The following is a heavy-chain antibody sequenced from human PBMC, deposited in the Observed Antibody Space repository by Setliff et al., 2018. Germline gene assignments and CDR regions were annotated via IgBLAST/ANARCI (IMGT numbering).Heavy chain of an antibody. CDR2: ISGDASEI. J-gene: IGHJ5*02. CDR1: GFTFSNFW. CDR3: VGLLDSDL. D-gene: IGHD3-10*01. Sequence: GGSLRLSCAASGFTFSNFWLHWVRQAPGKGLEWISRISGDASEIYYANSVTGRFTISRDNAKNTVYLQMNNLRAEDTAVYFCVGLLDSDLWGQGTLVTVSS. V-gene: IGHV3-74*01.